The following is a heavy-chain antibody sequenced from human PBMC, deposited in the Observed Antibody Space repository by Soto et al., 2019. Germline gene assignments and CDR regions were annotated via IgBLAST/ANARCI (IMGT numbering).Heavy chain of an antibody. CDR2: ISSSSSYT. J-gene: IGHJ5*02. Sequence: QVQLVESGGGLVKPGGSLRLSCAASGFTFSDYYMSWIRQAPGKGLEWVSYISSSSSYTNYADSVKGRFTISRDNAKNSLYLQMNSLRAEDTAVYYCATTLDIVVVPLMFDPRGQGTLVTVSS. CDR1: GFTFSDYY. CDR3: ATTLDIVVVPLMFDP. D-gene: IGHD2-2*01. V-gene: IGHV3-11*06.